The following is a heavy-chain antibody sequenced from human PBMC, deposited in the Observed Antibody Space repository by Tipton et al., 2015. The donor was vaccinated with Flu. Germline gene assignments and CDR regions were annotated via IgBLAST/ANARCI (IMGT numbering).Heavy chain of an antibody. J-gene: IGHJ4*02. CDR1: SNSISTFS. CDR3: ARTEPLNGGTYRFDN. CDR2: IHYFGST. D-gene: IGHD2-8*01. Sequence: TLSLTCSFSSNSISTFSWSWIRQPPGKRLEWIGYIHYFGSTNYNPSLKSRVTMSLDRSKNQFSLNLESVTTADTAVYYCARTEPLNGGTYRFDNWGQGTLVTVS. V-gene: IGHV4-59*07.